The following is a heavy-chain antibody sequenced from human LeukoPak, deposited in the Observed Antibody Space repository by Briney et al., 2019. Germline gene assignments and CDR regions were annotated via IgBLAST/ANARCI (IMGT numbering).Heavy chain of an antibody. CDR1: GFTFSSYE. CDR3: ASSEEYCSGGSCLSGPLDY. D-gene: IGHD2-15*01. CDR2: ISSSGSTI. J-gene: IGHJ4*02. V-gene: IGHV3-48*03. Sequence: GGSLRLSCAASGFTFSSYEMNWVRQAPGKGLEWVSYISSSGSTIYYADSVKGRFTISRDNAKNSLYLQMNSLGAEDTAVYYCASSEEYCSGGSCLSGPLDYWGQGTLVTVSS.